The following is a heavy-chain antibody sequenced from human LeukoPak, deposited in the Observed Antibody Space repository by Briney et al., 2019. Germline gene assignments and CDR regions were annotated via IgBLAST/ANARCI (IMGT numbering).Heavy chain of an antibody. CDR2: IYIGGST. V-gene: IGHV3-53*01. J-gene: IGHJ4*02. D-gene: IGHD2-2*02. CDR3: ARLGFVVPAVIFDY. Sequence: PGGSLRLSCAASGFTVSSNYMSWVSQAPGKGLECVSVIYIGGSTYYADSVKGRVTISRDISKNTLYLQMNSLRAEDTAMYYCARLGFVVPAVIFDYWGQGTLVTVSS. CDR1: GFTVSSNY.